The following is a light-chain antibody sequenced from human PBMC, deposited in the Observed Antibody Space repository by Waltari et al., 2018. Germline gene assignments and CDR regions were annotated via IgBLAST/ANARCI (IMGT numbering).Light chain of an antibody. CDR1: ALPKQY. CDR2: KDE. J-gene: IGLJ1*01. V-gene: IGLV3-25*03. CDR3: QSADSTGTYYV. Sequence: SYELTQPPSVSVSPGQTARITCSGDALPKQYVYWYQQKPGHAPVLFLYKDEERPSGIPERFSGSSSGTTATLTISGVQAEDEADYYCQSADSTGTYYVFAAGTKVTVL.